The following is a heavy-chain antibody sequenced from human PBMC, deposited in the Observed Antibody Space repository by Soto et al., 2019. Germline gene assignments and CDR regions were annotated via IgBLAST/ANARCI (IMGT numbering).Heavy chain of an antibody. CDR2: VLYTGSA. Sequence: QLHLQESGPRLVKPSETLSLTCSVSGGSIRGSDDYWGWIRQSPGKGLEYIGSVLYTGSAYYNPSFKSRVSIVADTSTNRFFLNLKSVTATDTGVYYCAKTPTGYYDSWGQGILVTVSS. J-gene: IGHJ4*02. CDR1: GGSIRGSDDY. CDR3: AKTPTGYYDS. D-gene: IGHD2-8*02. V-gene: IGHV4-39*02.